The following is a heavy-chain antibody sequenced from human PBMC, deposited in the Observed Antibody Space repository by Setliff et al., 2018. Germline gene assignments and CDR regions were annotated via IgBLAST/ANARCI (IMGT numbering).Heavy chain of an antibody. J-gene: IGHJ4*02. D-gene: IGHD2-2*01. CDR3: ARQGCSSTSCHSIDY. V-gene: IGHV5-51*01. CDR1: GFSFTTNW. Sequence: GESLKISCKTSGFSFTTNWIVWVRQMPGKGLEWVGIIYPGDSDTRYSPSLQGQVTISADKSITTAYLQWSSLRASDTAMYYCARQGCSSTSCHSIDYWGQGTLVTVSS. CDR2: IYPGDSDT.